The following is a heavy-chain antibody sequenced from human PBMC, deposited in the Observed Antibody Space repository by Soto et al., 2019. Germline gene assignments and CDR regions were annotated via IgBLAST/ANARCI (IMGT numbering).Heavy chain of an antibody. D-gene: IGHD6-25*01. CDR3: ARETEYSSGWTNWLDG. CDR1: GFTFSTYT. Sequence: GGSLRLSCAASGFTFSTYTLNWVRQAPGKGLEWVSSITSSDYVSYADSVKGRLTISRDNAKNSLFLQMNSLRADDTAVYYCARETEYSSGWTNWLDGWGEGTLVTVCS. CDR2: ITSSDYV. V-gene: IGHV3-21*01. J-gene: IGHJ5*02.